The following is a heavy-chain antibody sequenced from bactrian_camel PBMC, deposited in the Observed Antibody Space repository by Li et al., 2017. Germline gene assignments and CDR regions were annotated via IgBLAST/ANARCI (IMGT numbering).Heavy chain of an antibody. CDR1: LYIYSSYC. V-gene: IGHV3S1*01. CDR3: AARRFGSCFNPLSASLYGY. CDR2: HYTGTATT. Sequence: VQLVESGGGSVQAGGSLRLSCDISLYIYSSYCMGWFRQAPGKERAAVAAHYTGTATTYVADSVKGRFAISQDNAKNVLYLQMSSQKPEDTAMYYCAARRFGSCFNPLSASLYGYWGQGTQVTVS. J-gene: IGHJ4*01. D-gene: IGHD4*01.